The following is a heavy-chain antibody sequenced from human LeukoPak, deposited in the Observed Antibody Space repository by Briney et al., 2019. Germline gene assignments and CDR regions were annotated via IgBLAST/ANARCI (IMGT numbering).Heavy chain of an antibody. V-gene: IGHV1-46*01. CDR1: GYTFTSYY. CDR2: INPSGGST. Sequence: GASVKVSCKASGYTFTSYYMHWVRQAPGQGLEWMGIINPSGGSTSYAQKFQGRVTMTRDMSTSTVYTELSSLRSEDTAVYYCARDGGRLVVVSAAPQAYFDYWGQGTLVTVSS. D-gene: IGHD2-2*01. CDR3: ARDGGRLVVVSAAPQAYFDY. J-gene: IGHJ4*02.